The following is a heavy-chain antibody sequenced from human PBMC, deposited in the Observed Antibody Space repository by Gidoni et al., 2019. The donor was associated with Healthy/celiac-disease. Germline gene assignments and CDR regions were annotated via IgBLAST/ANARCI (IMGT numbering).Heavy chain of an antibody. D-gene: IGHD6-19*01. CDR3: AKEVAVADFYYYYGMDV. J-gene: IGHJ6*02. CDR1: GFTFSSSG. CDR2: ISYDGSNK. V-gene: IGHV3-30*18. Sequence: QVQLVESGGGVVQPGRSLSLPCSASGFTFSSSGMHCVRQAPGKGLGWVAVISYDGSNKYYADSVKGRFTISRDNSKNTLYLQMNSLRAEDTAVYYCAKEVAVADFYYYYGMDVWGQGTTVTVSS.